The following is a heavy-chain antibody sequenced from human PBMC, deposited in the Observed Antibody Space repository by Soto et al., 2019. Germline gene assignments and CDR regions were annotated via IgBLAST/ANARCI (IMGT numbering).Heavy chain of an antibody. CDR2: MKQGGSDK. CDR3: TRYSSASGWLDP. D-gene: IGHD3-22*01. CDR1: GSSFSSYW. J-gene: IGHJ5*02. V-gene: IGHV3-7*01. Sequence: PGGSLRLSCAASGSSFSSYWMSWVRQAPGKGLEWVAGMKQGGSDKQYVDSVKGRLTISRENAKNALYLQMNSLRVEDTAVYFCTRYSSASGWLDPWGQGILVTVST.